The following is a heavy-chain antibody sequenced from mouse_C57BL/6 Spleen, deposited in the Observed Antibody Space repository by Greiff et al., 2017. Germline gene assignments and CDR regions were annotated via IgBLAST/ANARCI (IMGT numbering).Heavy chain of an antibody. Sequence: QVQLQQSGAELVKPGASVKISCNASGYAFSSYWMNWVKQRPGKGLEWIGQIYPGDGDTNYNGKFKGKATLTADKSSSTAYMQLSSLTSEDSAVYFCARSRDYYGRDYAMDYWGQGTSVTVSS. CDR1: GYAFSSYW. D-gene: IGHD1-1*01. V-gene: IGHV1-80*01. CDR2: IYPGDGDT. CDR3: ARSRDYYGRDYAMDY. J-gene: IGHJ4*01.